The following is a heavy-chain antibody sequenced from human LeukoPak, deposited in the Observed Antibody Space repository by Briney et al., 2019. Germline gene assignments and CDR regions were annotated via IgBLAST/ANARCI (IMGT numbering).Heavy chain of an antibody. D-gene: IGHD4-11*01. V-gene: IGHV3-21*01. CDR3: ARAGGLHDAFDI. Sequence: PGGSLRLSCAASGFTFSSYSMNWVRQAPGKGLEWVSSISSSSSYIYYADSVKGRFTISRDNAKNSLYLQMISLRAEDTAVYYCARAGGLHDAFDIWGQGTMVTVSS. J-gene: IGHJ3*02. CDR1: GFTFSSYS. CDR2: ISSSSSYI.